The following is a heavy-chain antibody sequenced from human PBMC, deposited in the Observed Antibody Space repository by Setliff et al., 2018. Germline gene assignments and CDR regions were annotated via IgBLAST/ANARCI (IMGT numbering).Heavy chain of an antibody. CDR3: ARFGGSCSSSSCYASDL. J-gene: IGHJ3*01. CDR2: IITNTGKT. V-gene: IGHV1-18*04. CDR1: GYTFNNYF. Sequence: ASVKVSCKASGYTFNNYFLHWVRQAPGQGLEWMGMIITNTGKTSYPKKFQGRVTMTTDTYTGTGYMELRSLASDDTAVYFCARFGGSCSSSSCYASDLWGQGTMVTVSS. D-gene: IGHD2-2*01.